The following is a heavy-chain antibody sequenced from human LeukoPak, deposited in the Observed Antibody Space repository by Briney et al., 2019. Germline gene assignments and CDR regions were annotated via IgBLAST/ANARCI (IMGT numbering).Heavy chain of an antibody. D-gene: IGHD3-22*01. CDR3: ARPYDSSDPWGAFDI. Sequence: GASVKVSCKASGYTFTSYGISWVRQAPGQGLEWMGWISAYNGNTNYAQKLQGRVTTTTDTSTSTAYMELRSLRSDDTAVYYCARPYDSSDPWGAFDIWGQGTMVTVSS. J-gene: IGHJ3*02. CDR1: GYTFTSYG. CDR2: ISAYNGNT. V-gene: IGHV1-18*01.